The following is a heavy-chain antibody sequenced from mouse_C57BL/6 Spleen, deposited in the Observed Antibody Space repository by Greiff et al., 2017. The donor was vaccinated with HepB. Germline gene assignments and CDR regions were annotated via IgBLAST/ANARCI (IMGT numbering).Heavy chain of an antibody. V-gene: IGHV1-82*01. CDR1: GYAFSSSW. CDR3: ARYTTVVAPNWYFDV. J-gene: IGHJ1*03. Sequence: QVQLQQSGPELVKPGASVKISCKASGYAFSSSWMNWVKQRPGKGLEWIGRIYPGDGDTNYNGKFKGKATLTADKSSSTAYMQLSSLTSEDSAVYFCARYTTVVAPNWYFDVWGTGTTVTVSS. CDR2: IYPGDGDT. D-gene: IGHD1-1*01.